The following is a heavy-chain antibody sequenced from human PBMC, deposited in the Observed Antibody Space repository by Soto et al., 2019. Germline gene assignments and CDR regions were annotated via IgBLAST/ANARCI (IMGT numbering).Heavy chain of an antibody. CDR2: ISGSGGST. J-gene: IGHJ4*02. CDR3: AKDRGGFAGGWEYFDY. V-gene: IGHV3-23*01. D-gene: IGHD6-19*01. CDR1: GFTFAGYST. Sequence: EVHLLESGGGLVQPGGSLSLSCAASGFTFAGYSTMSWVRQAPGKGLEWVSSISGSGGSTYYADSVKGRFTISRDNSQNTLYLQMNALSAEDTAFYSCAKDRGGFAGGWEYFDYWGQGALVTVSS.